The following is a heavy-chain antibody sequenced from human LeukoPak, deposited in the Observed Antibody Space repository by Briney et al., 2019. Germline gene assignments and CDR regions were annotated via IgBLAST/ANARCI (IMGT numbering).Heavy chain of an antibody. CDR2: IYYSGST. D-gene: IGHD1-26*01. CDR3: ARARSGKWGFDY. Sequence: PSETLSLTCTVSGGSISSSSYYWGWIRQPPGKGLKWIGSIYYSGSTNYNPSLKSRVTISVDTSKNQFSLKLSSVTAADTAVYYCARARSGKWGFDYWGQGTLVTVSS. J-gene: IGHJ4*02. V-gene: IGHV4-39*07. CDR1: GGSISSSSYY.